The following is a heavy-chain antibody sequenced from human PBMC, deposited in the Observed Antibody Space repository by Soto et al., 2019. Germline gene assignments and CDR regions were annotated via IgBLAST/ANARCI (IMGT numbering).Heavy chain of an antibody. Sequence: GGSLRLSCAASGFTFSTYWMHWVRQAPEKGLEWVSGISWNSGSIGYADSVKGRFTISRDNAKNSLYLQMNSLRAEDTALYYCAKDIGSRYYYGMDVWGQGTTVTVSS. CDR2: ISWNSGSI. J-gene: IGHJ6*02. CDR1: GFTFSTYW. V-gene: IGHV3-9*01. CDR3: AKDIGSRYYYGMDV.